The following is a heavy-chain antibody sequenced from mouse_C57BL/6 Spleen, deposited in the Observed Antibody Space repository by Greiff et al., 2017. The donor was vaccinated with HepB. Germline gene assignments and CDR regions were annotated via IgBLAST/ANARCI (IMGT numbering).Heavy chain of an antibody. CDR2: IYPGDGDT. Sequence: QVQLQQSGPELVKPGASVKISCKASGYAFSSSWMNWVKQRPGKGLEWIGRIYPGDGDTNYNGKFKGKATLTADKSSSTAYMQLSSLTSEDSAVYFCARWYYYAIDYWGQGTSVTVSS. CDR1: GYAFSSSW. CDR3: ARWYYYAIDY. V-gene: IGHV1-82*01. J-gene: IGHJ4*01.